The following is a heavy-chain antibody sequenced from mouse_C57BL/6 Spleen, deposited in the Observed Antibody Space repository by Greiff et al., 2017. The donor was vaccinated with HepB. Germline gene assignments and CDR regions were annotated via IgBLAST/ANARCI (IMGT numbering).Heavy chain of an antibody. J-gene: IGHJ4*01. CDR1: GYTFTSYT. CDR3: ARRDTGDAMDY. Sequence: QVQLQQSGAELARPGASVKMSCKASGYTFTSYTMHWVKQRPGQGLEWIGYINPSSGYTKYNQKFKDKATLTADKSSSTAYMQLSSLTSEDSAVYYCARRDTGDAMDYWGQGTSVTVSS. D-gene: IGHD3-3*01. CDR2: INPSSGYT. V-gene: IGHV1-4*01.